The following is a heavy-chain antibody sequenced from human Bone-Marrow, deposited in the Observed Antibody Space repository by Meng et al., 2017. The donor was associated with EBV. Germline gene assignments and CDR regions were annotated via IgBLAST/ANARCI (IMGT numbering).Heavy chain of an antibody. CDR1: GGSFSGYY. J-gene: IGHJ4*02. CDR2: INHSGST. Sequence: HLHQWVAGLLKPSETLSLTCAVYGGSFSGYYWSWIRQPPGKGLEWIGEINHSGSTNYNPSLKSRVTISVDTSKNQFSLKLSSVTAADTAVYYCARVGYTLGYWGQGSLVTVSS. V-gene: IGHV4-34*01. CDR3: ARVGYTLGY. D-gene: IGHD5-18*01.